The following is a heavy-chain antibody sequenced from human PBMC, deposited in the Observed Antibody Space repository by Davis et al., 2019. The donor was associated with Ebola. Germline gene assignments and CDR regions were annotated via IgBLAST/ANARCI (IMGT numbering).Heavy chain of an antibody. CDR2: IYYSEST. V-gene: IGHV4-59*08. D-gene: IGHD3-16*02. CDR1: GASISSYY. CDR3: ASLDHYDYVWGSYRVGDY. Sequence: MPGGSLRLSCSVSGASISSYYWSWIRQPPGKGLEWIGYIYYSESTNYNPSLKSRVTISVDTSKNQFSLKLTSVTAADTAVYYCASLDHYDYVWGSYRVGDYWGQGTLVTVSS. J-gene: IGHJ4*02.